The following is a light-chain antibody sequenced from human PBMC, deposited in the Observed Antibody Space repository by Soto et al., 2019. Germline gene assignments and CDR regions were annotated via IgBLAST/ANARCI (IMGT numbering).Light chain of an antibody. Sequence: DIQMTQSPSTLYASVGDRVTITCRASQSISSWLAWYQQKPGKAPKLLIYKASSLESGVPSRFSGSGSGTELTLTISSLQPDDFATYYCQQYNSYSRTFGQGTKVEIK. CDR3: QQYNSYSRT. CDR2: KAS. V-gene: IGKV1-5*03. J-gene: IGKJ1*01. CDR1: QSISSW.